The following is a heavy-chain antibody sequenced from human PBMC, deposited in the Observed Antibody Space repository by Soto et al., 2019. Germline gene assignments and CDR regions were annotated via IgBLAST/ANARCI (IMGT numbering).Heavy chain of an antibody. CDR3: GIRAGGGGY. Sequence: EVQLVESGGGLIQPGGSLRLSCAVSGFTVSNNYMSWVRQAPGKGLEGVSVIYSGGYTAYGDSVKGRFTISRDNSKNTRFLQRNSPGAEAPVVYYGGIRAGGGGYWGQGTLVTVSS. CDR1: GFTVSNNY. CDR2: IYSGGYT. J-gene: IGHJ4*02. V-gene: IGHV3-53*01. D-gene: IGHD3-10*01.